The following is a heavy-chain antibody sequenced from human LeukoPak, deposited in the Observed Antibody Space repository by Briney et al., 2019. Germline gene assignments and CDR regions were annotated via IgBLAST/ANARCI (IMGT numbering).Heavy chain of an antibody. CDR1: GFTFSSYA. CDR3: ARDFADGPLD. J-gene: IGHJ4*02. CDR2: ISYDGSNK. Sequence: EGSLRLSCAASGFTFSSYAMHWVRQAPGKGLEWVAVISYDGSNKYYADSVKGRFTISRDNSKNTLYLQMNSLRAEDTAVYYCARDFADGPLDWGQGTLVTVSS. V-gene: IGHV3-30*04.